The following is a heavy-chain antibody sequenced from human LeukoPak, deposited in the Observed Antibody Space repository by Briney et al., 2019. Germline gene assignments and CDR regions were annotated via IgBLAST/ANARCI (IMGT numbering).Heavy chain of an antibody. V-gene: IGHV3-20*04. D-gene: IGHD2-2*02. CDR3: AREALVVVPAAIGYYYYYYMDV. CDR2: INWNGGST. Sequence: GGSLRLSCAASGFTFDDYGMSWVRHAPGKGLEWVSGINWNGGSTGYADSVKGRSTISRDNAKNSLYLQMNSLRAEDTALYYCAREALVVVPAAIGYYYYYYMDVWGKGTTVTVSS. J-gene: IGHJ6*03. CDR1: GFTFDDYG.